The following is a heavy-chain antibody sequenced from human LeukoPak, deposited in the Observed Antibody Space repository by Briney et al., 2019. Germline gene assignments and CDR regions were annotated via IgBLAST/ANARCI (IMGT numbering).Heavy chain of an antibody. CDR3: ARQVSDYFYYYIDV. V-gene: IGHV4-39*01. CDR2: IYYSGTT. J-gene: IGHJ6*03. CDR1: GGSISSSSYY. Sequence: PSETLSLTCSVSGGSISSSSYYWHWIRQPPGKGLEWVGSIYYSGTTYYNSSLKSRVTIYEDTSKNRFSLMLTSVTAADTAVYYCARQVSDYFYYYIDVWGEGTTVTVSS.